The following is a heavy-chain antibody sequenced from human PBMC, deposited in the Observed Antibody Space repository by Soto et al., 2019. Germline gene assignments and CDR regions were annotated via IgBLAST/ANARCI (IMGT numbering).Heavy chain of an antibody. CDR3: ARDGIAARPDYYGMDV. V-gene: IGHV1-69*13. CDR1: GDTFSNSA. D-gene: IGHD6-6*01. J-gene: IGHJ6*02. CDR2: IVPVFGRA. Sequence: SVKVSCKASGDTFSNSAITCVRQAPGQGLEWMGAIVPVFGRANYAQRFQGRVTITADGSTSTAYMELSSLRFEDTAVYYCARDGIAARPDYYGMDVWGQGTTVTVSS.